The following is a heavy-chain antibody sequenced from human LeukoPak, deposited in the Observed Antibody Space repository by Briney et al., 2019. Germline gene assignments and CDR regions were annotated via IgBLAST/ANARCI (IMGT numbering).Heavy chain of an antibody. V-gene: IGHV4-34*01. D-gene: IGHD1-26*01. CDR1: GGSFSGDY. CDR3: ARIMEGATADY. J-gene: IGHJ4*02. CDR2: INHSGSA. Sequence: SETLSLTCGVYGGSFSGDYWSWVRQPPGEGLEWIGEINHSGSASYNPSLKSRVTISVDTSKNQFSLKLSSVTAADTAVYYCARIMEGATADYWGQGTLVTVSS.